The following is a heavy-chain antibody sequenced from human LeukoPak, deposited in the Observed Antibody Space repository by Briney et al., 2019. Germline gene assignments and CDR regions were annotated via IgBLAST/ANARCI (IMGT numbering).Heavy chain of an antibody. CDR3: ARQWVVVTAIGDYYYYGMDV. V-gene: IGHV4-59*08. Sequence: SETLSLTCTVSGGSISSYYWSWIRQPPGKGLEWTGYIYYSGSTNYNPSLKSRVTISVDTSKNQFSLKLSSVTAADTAVYYCARQWVVVTAIGDYYYYGMDVWGQGTTVTVSS. J-gene: IGHJ6*02. CDR2: IYYSGST. CDR1: GGSISSYY. D-gene: IGHD2-21*02.